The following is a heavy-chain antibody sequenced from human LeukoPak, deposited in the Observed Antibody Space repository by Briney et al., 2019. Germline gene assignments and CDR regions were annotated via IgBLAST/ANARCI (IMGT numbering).Heavy chain of an antibody. CDR2: IIPILGIA. J-gene: IGHJ4*02. CDR1: GYTLTELS. V-gene: IGHV1-69*04. CDR3: ARGQEQLSDFDY. Sequence: GASVKVSCKVSGYTLTELSMHWVRQAPGQGLEWMGRIIPILGIANYAQKFQGRVTITADKSTSTAYMELSSLRSEDTAVYYCARGQEQLSDFDYWGQGTLVTVSS. D-gene: IGHD6-6*01.